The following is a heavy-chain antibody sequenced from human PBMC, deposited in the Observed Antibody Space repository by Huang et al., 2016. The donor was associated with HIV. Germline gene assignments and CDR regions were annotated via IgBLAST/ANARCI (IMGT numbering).Heavy chain of an antibody. CDR3: AQGGYSYGF. CDR2: IKQDGGEK. V-gene: IGHV3-7*01. Sequence: EVQLVESGGDLVQPGGSLRLSCAASGFTFSNFWMSWVRQAPWKGLDWVANIKQDGGEKYYVDSVKGRFNISRDNGDKSLYLQMNSLRAEDTAVYYCAQGGYSYGFWGQGTLVTVSS. J-gene: IGHJ4*02. D-gene: IGHD5-18*01. CDR1: GFTFSNFW.